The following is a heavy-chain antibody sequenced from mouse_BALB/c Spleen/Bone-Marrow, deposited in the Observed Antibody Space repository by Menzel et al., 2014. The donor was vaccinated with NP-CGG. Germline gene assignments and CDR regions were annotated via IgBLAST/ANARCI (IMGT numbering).Heavy chain of an antibody. V-gene: IGHV5-6-5*01. CDR2: ISSGGST. CDR1: GFTFSSYA. D-gene: IGHD1-1*01. J-gene: IGHJ2*01. CDR3: ARVGITTVDY. Sequence: EVKLVESGGGLVKPGGSLKLSCAASGFTFSSYATSWVRQTPEKRLEWVASISSGGSTYYPDSVKGRFTISRDNARNILYLQMSSLRSEDTAMYYCARVGITTVDYWGQGTTLTVSS.